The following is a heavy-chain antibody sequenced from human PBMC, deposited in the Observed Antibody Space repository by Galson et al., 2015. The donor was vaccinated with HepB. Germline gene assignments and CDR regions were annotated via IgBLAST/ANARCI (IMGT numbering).Heavy chain of an antibody. J-gene: IGHJ4*02. CDR3: AQLETSY. Sequence: SLRLSCAVSGFTFSRYCMSWVRQAPGKGLEWVSGTSGSGGSTYYADSVKGRFTISRDKSKNKLYLQMNSLRADDPAVDYRAQLETSYWRQGTLVTVSS. V-gene: IGHV3-23*01. CDR1: GFTFSRYC. CDR2: TSGSGGST.